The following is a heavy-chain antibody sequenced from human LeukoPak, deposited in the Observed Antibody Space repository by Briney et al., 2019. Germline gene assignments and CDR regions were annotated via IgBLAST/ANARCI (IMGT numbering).Heavy chain of an antibody. CDR3: ARGPGYSSSDGAFDI. Sequence: SETLSLTCTVSGVSISSYYWSWIRQPPGKGLEWIGEINHSGSTNYNPSLKSRVTISVDTSKNQFSLKLSSVTAADTAVYYCARGPGYSSSDGAFDIWGQGTMVTVSS. CDR1: GVSISSYY. J-gene: IGHJ3*02. CDR2: INHSGST. D-gene: IGHD6-13*01. V-gene: IGHV4-34*01.